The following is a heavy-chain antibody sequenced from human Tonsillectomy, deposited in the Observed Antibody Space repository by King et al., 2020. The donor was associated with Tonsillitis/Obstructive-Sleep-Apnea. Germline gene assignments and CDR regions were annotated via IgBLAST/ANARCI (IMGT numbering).Heavy chain of an antibody. CDR2: INHSGST. CDR3: ARVKCSSTSCPLEQWLVRTRTLYFDL. J-gene: IGHJ2*01. CDR1: GGSFSGYY. Sequence: VQLQQWGAGLLKPSETLSLTCAVYGGSFSGYYWSWIRQPPGKGLEWIGEINHSGSTNYNPSLKSRVTISVDTSKNQFSLKLSSVTAADTAVYYCARVKCSSTSCPLEQWLVRTRTLYFDLWGRGTLVTVSS. V-gene: IGHV4-34*01. D-gene: IGHD2-2*01.